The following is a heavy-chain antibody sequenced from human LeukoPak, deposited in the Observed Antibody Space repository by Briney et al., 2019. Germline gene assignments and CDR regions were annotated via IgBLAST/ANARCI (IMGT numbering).Heavy chain of an antibody. J-gene: IGHJ4*02. CDR3: ATDRKGDYDVADY. Sequence: ASVKVSCKASGYTFTDYYIHWVRQAPGQGLEWMGRINPDSGGTNDVQKFQGRVTMTRDTSISTVYMELSSLRSDDTAVYYCATDRKGDYDVADYWGQGTLVTVSS. CDR1: GYTFTDYY. D-gene: IGHD4-17*01. V-gene: IGHV1-2*06. CDR2: INPDSGGT.